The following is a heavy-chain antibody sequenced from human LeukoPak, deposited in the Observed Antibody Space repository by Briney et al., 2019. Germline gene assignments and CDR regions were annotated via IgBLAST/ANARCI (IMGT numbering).Heavy chain of an antibody. CDR1: GFTFKNFA. CDR3: AKESPYSSNRLYYFDY. Sequence: PGGSLRLSCAASGFTFKNFAMSWVRRTPEKGLEWVSAISGSDGRTFYADSVKGRFTISRDNSKNTVSLQMNSLRVDDTAKYYCAKESPYSSNRLYYFDYWGQGTLVTVSS. D-gene: IGHD2-21*01. V-gene: IGHV3-23*01. J-gene: IGHJ4*02. CDR2: ISGSDGRT.